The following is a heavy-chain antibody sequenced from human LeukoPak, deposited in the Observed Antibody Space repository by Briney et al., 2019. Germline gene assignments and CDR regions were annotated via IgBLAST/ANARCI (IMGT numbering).Heavy chain of an antibody. CDR1: GYTFTSYY. CDR3: ARENDYGDYGRWFDL. J-gene: IGHJ5*02. D-gene: IGHD4-17*01. Sequence: ASVKVSCTASGYTFTSYYMHWVRQAPGQGLEWMGIINPSGGSTSYAQKFQGRVTMTRDTSTSTVYMELSSLRSEDTAVYYCARENDYGDYGRWFDLWGQGTLVTVSS. CDR2: INPSGGST. V-gene: IGHV1-46*01.